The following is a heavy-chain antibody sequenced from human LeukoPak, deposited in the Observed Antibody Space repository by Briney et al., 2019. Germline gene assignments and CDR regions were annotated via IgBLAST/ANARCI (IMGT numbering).Heavy chain of an antibody. D-gene: IGHD3-22*01. CDR2: IYYSGST. Sequence: SETLSLTCTVSGGSISSYYWSWIRQPPGKGLEWIGYIYYSGSTNYNPSLKSRVTISVDTSKNQFSLKLSSVTAADTAVYYCARGAHYYDTSGYLMPLYYWGQGTLVTVSS. J-gene: IGHJ4*02. CDR3: ARGAHYYDTSGYLMPLYY. V-gene: IGHV4-59*01. CDR1: GGSISSYY.